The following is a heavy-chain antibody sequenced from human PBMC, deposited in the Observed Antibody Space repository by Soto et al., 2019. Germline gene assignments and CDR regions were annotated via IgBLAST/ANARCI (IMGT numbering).Heavy chain of an antibody. CDR1: GGSISSGDYY. CDR2: IYYSGST. CDR3: ARVVTMIVVDPFDI. V-gene: IGHV4-30-4*01. J-gene: IGHJ3*02. D-gene: IGHD3-22*01. Sequence: PSETLSLTCTVSGGSISSGDYYWSWILQPPGKGLEWIGYIYYSGSTYYNPSLKSRVTISVDTSKNQFSLKLSSVTAADTAVYYCARVVTMIVVDPFDIWGQGTMVTVSS.